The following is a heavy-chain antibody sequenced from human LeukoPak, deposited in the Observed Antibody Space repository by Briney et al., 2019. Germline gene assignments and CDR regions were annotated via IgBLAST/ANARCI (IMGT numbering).Heavy chain of an antibody. Sequence: PGGSLRLSCAASGFTFSSYSMNWVRQAPGNGLEWVSSISSSSSYIYYADSLKGRFTISRDNAKNSLYLQMNSLRAEDTAVYYCARDNSGSYYPWCPDYWGQGTLVTVSS. V-gene: IGHV3-21*01. CDR1: GFTFSSYS. J-gene: IGHJ4*02. D-gene: IGHD1-26*01. CDR3: ARDNSGSYYPWCPDY. CDR2: ISSSSSYI.